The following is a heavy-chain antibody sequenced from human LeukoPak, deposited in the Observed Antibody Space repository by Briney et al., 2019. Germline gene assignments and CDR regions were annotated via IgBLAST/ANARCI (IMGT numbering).Heavy chain of an antibody. Sequence: GGSLRLSCAASGFTFSDYYMSWIRQAPGKGLEWVSYISSSGSTIYYADSVKGRFTISRDNAKNSLYLQMNSLRAEDTAVYYCAAEGGYYYDSSGPKDFDIWGQGTMVTVSS. CDR3: AAEGGYYYDSSGPKDFDI. D-gene: IGHD3-22*01. CDR2: ISSSGSTI. CDR1: GFTFSDYY. J-gene: IGHJ3*02. V-gene: IGHV3-11*01.